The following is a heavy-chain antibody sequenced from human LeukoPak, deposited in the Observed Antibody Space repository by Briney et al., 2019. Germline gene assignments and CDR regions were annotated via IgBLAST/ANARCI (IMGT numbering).Heavy chain of an antibody. CDR1: GFTFSSYE. CDR3: ARVYSYGQGFDY. CDR2: ISSSGSTI. J-gene: IGHJ4*02. Sequence: GGSLRLSCAASGFTFSSYEMNWVRQAPGKGLEWVSYISSSGSTIYYADSVKGRFTISRDNAKNSLYLQMNSLRAEDTAVYYCARVYSYGQGFDYWGQGTLVTVSS. D-gene: IGHD5-18*01. V-gene: IGHV3-48*03.